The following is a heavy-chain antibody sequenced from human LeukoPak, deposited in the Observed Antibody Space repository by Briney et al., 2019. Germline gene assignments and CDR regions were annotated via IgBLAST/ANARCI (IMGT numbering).Heavy chain of an antibody. V-gene: IGHV3-23*01. CDR3: AKGAYDYIETGYFDY. D-gene: IGHD5-12*01. CDR1: GFSLTNFA. Sequence: RAGGSLRLSCAASGFSLTNFAMSWVRQAPGKGLEWVSLIIGSSGDTFYADAVKGRFTISRDNSKNRLYLQMNSLRAEDTALYYCAKGAYDYIETGYFDYWGQGTLVTVSS. CDR2: IIGSSGDT. J-gene: IGHJ4*02.